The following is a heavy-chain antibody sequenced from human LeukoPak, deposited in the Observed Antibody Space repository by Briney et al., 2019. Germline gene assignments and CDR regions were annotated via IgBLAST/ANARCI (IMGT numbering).Heavy chain of an antibody. J-gene: IGHJ4*02. V-gene: IGHV1-18*01. Sequence: ASVKASCKASGYTFNSYGISWVRQAPGQGLEWMGWISAYNGNTNYAQKLQGRVTMTTDTSTSTAYMELRSLRSDDTAVYYCARGNLTYYDYVFTLDYWGQGTLVTVSS. CDR3: ARGNLTYYDYVFTLDY. D-gene: IGHD3-16*01. CDR1: GYTFNSYG. CDR2: ISAYNGNT.